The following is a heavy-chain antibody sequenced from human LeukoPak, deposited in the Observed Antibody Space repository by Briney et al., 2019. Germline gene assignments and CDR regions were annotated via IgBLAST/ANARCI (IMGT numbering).Heavy chain of an antibody. V-gene: IGHV1-2*02. CDR3: ARARSDDYVWGSYRYLDY. CDR2: INPNSGGT. CDR1: GYTFTGYY. Sequence: WASVKVSCKASGYTFTGYYMHWVRQAPGQGLEWMGWINPNSGGTNYAQKFQGRVTMTRDTSISTAYMELSRLRSDDTAVYYCARARSDDYVWGSYRYLDYWGQGTLVTVSS. J-gene: IGHJ4*02. D-gene: IGHD3-16*02.